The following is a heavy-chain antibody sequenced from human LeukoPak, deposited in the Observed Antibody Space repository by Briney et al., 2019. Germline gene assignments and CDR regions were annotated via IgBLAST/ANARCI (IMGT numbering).Heavy chain of an antibody. CDR3: AATGTTEDYYYGMDV. Sequence: GGSLRLSCAASGFTFSSYSMNWVRQAPGKGLEWVSSISSSSSYIYYADSVKGRFTISRDNAKNSLYLQMNSLRAEDTAVYYCAATGTTEDYYYGMDVWGQGTTVTVSS. D-gene: IGHD1-7*01. CDR1: GFTFSSYS. J-gene: IGHJ6*02. V-gene: IGHV3-21*01. CDR2: ISSSSSYI.